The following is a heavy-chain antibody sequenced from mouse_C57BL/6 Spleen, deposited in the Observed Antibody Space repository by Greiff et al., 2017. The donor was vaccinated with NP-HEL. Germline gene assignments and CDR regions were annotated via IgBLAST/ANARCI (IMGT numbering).Heavy chain of an antibody. CDR1: GFTFSSYA. V-gene: IGHV5-4*01. CDR2: ISDGGSYT. D-gene: IGHD1-1*01. CDR3: ARDGYYGSSPWAMDY. J-gene: IGHJ4*01. Sequence: DVKLVESGGGLVKPGGSLKLSCAASGFTFSSYAMSWVRQTPEKRLEWVATISDGGSYTYYPDNVKGRFTISRDNAKNNLYLQMSHLKSEDTAMYYGARDGYYGSSPWAMDYWGQGTSVTGSS.